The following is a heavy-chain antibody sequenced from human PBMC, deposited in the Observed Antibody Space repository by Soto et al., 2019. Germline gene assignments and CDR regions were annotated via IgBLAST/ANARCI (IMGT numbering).Heavy chain of an antibody. CDR2: INPNSGGT. Sequence: ASVKVSCKASGYTFTGYYMHWVRQAPGQGLEWMGWINPNSGGTNYAQKFQGRVTMTRDTSISTAYMELSRLRSDDTAVYYCARPTSSGFWRGYPRVGAGGYDYWGQGTLVTVSS. D-gene: IGHD3-3*01. J-gene: IGHJ4*02. CDR1: GYTFTGYY. CDR3: ARPTSSGFWRGYPRVGAGGYDY. V-gene: IGHV1-2*02.